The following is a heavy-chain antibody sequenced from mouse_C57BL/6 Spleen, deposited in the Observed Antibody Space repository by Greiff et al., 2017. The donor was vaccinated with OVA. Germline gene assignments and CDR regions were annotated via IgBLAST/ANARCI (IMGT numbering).Heavy chain of an antibody. CDR3: ARYYYGSIPGVAY. CDR1: GYTFTSYW. D-gene: IGHD1-1*01. Sequence: VQLQQSGAELVKPGASVKLSCKASGYTFTSYWMHWVKQRPGRGLEWIGRIDPNSGGTKYNEKFKSKATLTVDKPSSTAYLQLSSLTSEDSAVYDCARYYYGSIPGVAYWGQGTLVTVSA. V-gene: IGHV1-72*01. CDR2: IDPNSGGT. J-gene: IGHJ3*01.